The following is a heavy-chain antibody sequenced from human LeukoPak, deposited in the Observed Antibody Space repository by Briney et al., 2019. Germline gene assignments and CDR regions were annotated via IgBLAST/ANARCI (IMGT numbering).Heavy chain of an antibody. Sequence: PGESLKISCKGSGYRVISYWIGWGRQMPGKGLEWMGIIYPGDSDTRYSPSFQGQVPISDDKSISTAYLQWSSLKASDTAMYDCARHGGSGSYSDYWGQGTLVTVSS. CDR3: ARHGGSGSYSDY. CDR2: IYPGDSDT. V-gene: IGHV5-51*01. J-gene: IGHJ4*02. CDR1: GYRVISYW. D-gene: IGHD1-26*01.